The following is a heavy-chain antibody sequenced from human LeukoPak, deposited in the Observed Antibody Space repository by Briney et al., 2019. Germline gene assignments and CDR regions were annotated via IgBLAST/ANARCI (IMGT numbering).Heavy chain of an antibody. Sequence: PSETLSLTCAVDGGSFSGYYWNWIRQPPGKGLEWIGEINHSGSTNYNPSLKSRVTISIDTSKNQFSLKLSSVTAADTAIYYCARGGYCANCICSKFYFEYWGQGSLVTVSS. CDR2: INHSGST. CDR3: ARGGYCANCICSKFYFEY. CDR1: GGSFSGYY. V-gene: IGHV4-34*01. D-gene: IGHD2-8*01. J-gene: IGHJ4*02.